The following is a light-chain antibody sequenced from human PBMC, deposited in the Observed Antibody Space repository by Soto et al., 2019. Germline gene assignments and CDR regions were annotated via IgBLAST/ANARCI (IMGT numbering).Light chain of an antibody. Sequence: QSALTQPTSVSGSPGQSITISCTGTSSDVGSYNYVSWYQQHPGKSPKLMIYEVTNRPSGVSNRFSGSKSGNTASLTISGLQTKDEAHYYCSSYTSDTTLVFGGGTKLTVL. CDR2: EVT. CDR3: SSYTSDTTLV. J-gene: IGLJ2*01. CDR1: SSDVGSYNY. V-gene: IGLV2-14*01.